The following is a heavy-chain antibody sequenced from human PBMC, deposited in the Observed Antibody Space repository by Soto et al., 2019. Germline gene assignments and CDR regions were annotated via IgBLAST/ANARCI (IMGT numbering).Heavy chain of an antibody. CDR1: EFTVTSNY. Sequence: EVQLVESGGGLVQPGGSLRLSCAASEFTVTSNYMSWVRQAPGKGLEWVSVIYSGGSTYYADFVKGRFTISRDNSKNTVYLQMNSLRAEDPAVYYWARATYCTGGNCLLDYWGQGTLSPSPQ. J-gene: IGHJ4*02. CDR3: ARATYCTGGNCLLDY. V-gene: IGHV3-53*04. CDR2: IYSGGST. D-gene: IGHD2-15*01.